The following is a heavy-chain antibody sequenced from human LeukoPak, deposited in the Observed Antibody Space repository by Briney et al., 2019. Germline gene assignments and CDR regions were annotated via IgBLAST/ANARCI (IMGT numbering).Heavy chain of an antibody. J-gene: IGHJ4*02. CDR3: ARGLYYYGSGSPRYYFDY. D-gene: IGHD3-10*01. V-gene: IGHV4-34*01. CDR2: INHSGST. Sequence: SETLSLTCAVYGGSFSGYYWSWIRQPPGKGLEWIGEINHSGSTNCNPSLKSRVTISVDTSKNQFSLKLSSVTAADTAVYYCARGLYYYGSGSPRYYFDYWGQGTLVTASS. CDR1: GGSFSGYY.